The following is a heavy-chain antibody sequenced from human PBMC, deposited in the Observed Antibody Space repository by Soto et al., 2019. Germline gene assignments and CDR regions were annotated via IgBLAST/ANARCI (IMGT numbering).Heavy chain of an antibody. CDR1: GGSISSGGYS. CDR2: IYHSGST. CDR3: ASGPIGDYTDGFDY. V-gene: IGHV4-30-2*01. Sequence: QLQLQESGSGLVKPSQTLSLTCAVSGGSISSGGYSWSWIRQPPGKGLEWIGYIYHSGSTYYNPSLKSRVTISVDRSMNQSSLKLSSVTAADTAVYYCASGPIGDYTDGFDYWGQGTLVTVSS. D-gene: IGHD4-17*01. J-gene: IGHJ4*02.